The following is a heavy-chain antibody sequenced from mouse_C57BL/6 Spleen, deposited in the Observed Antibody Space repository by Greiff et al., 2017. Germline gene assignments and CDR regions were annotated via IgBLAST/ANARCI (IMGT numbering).Heavy chain of an antibody. J-gene: IGHJ2*01. D-gene: IGHD1-1*01. Sequence: EVKLLESGPGLVKPSQSLSLTCSVTGYSITSGYYWNWIRQFPGNKLEWMGYISYDGSNNYNPSLKNRISITRDTSKNQFFLKLNSVTTEDTATYYCARAPYYYGSTHFDYWGQGTTLTVSS. CDR3: ARAPYYYGSTHFDY. CDR2: ISYDGSN. CDR1: GYSITSGYY. V-gene: IGHV3-6*01.